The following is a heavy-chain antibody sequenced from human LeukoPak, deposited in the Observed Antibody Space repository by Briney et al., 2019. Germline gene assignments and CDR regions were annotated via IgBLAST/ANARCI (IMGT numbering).Heavy chain of an antibody. D-gene: IGHD3-10*01. CDR1: GGTFISYA. CDR3: ARARITMVRGVYLGGYFDY. Sequence: SVKVSCKASGGTFISYAISWVRQAPGQGLEWMGGIIPIFGTANYAQKFQGRVTITADESTSTAYMELSSLRSEDTAVYYCARARITMVRGVYLGGYFDYWGRGTLVTVSS. CDR2: IIPIFGTA. J-gene: IGHJ4*02. V-gene: IGHV1-69*13.